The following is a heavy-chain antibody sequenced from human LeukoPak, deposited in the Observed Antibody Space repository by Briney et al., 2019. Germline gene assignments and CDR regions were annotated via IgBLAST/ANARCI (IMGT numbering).Heavy chain of an antibody. J-gene: IGHJ4*02. CDR1: GGTFSSYA. D-gene: IGHD6-13*01. Sequence: SVKVSCKASGGTFSSYAISWVRQAPGQGLEWMGGIIPIFGTANYAQKFQGRVTITTDESTSTAYMELSSLRSEDTAVYYCARVSPYSSSWYYFDYWGQGTXVXVSS. V-gene: IGHV1-69*05. CDR3: ARVSPYSSSWYYFDY. CDR2: IIPIFGTA.